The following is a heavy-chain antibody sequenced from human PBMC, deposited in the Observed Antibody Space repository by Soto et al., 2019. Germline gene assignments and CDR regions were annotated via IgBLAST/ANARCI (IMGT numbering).Heavy chain of an antibody. CDR1: GFTFSSYA. Sequence: GGSLRLSCAASGFTFSSYAMSWVRQAPGKGLEWVSAISGSGGSTYYADSVKGRFTISRDNSKNTLYLQMNSLRAEDTAVYYCAKYSRGYRSSTSCNRGAFDIWGQGTMVTVSS. J-gene: IGHJ3*02. CDR3: AKYSRGYRSSTSCNRGAFDI. D-gene: IGHD2-2*01. CDR2: ISGSGGST. V-gene: IGHV3-23*01.